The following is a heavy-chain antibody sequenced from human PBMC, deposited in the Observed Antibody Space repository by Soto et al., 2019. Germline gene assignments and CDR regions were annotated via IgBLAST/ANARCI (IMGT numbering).Heavy chain of an antibody. CDR1: GGSVSSGSYY. CDR2: IYYSGRT. V-gene: IGHV4-61*01. CDR3: ARDHGGSYPVLLGWFDP. D-gene: IGHD3-16*02. Sequence: QVQLQESGPGLVKPSETLSLTCTVSGGSVSSGSYYWSWIRQPPGKGLVWIGYIYYSGRTNYNPSRKSRVTMSVDKSKNQFSMKLSSVTAADTAVYYCARDHGGSYPVLLGWFDPWGQGTLVTVSS. J-gene: IGHJ5*02.